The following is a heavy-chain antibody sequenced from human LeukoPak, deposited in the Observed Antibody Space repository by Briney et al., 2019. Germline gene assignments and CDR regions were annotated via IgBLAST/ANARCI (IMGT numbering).Heavy chain of an antibody. CDR1: GFTLHSSW. CDR3: ARPYVELGMLWYFDL. V-gene: IGHV3-7*01. Sequence: RGSLRLSCAASGFTLHSSWMSWVRQAPGRGLEWVAHIRQDGSETYYVDSVKGRFTISRDIAQNSLYLQMNSLRAEDTAVYYCARPYVELGMLWYFDLWGRGTLVTVSS. J-gene: IGHJ2*01. D-gene: IGHD7-27*01. CDR2: IRQDGSET.